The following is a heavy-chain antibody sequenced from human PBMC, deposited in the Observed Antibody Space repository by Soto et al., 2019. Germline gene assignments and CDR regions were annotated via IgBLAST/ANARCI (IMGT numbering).Heavy chain of an antibody. J-gene: IGHJ6*02. CDR1: GGTFSDYA. CDR2: IVPIFSTA. Sequence: SVKVSCKASGGTFSDYAINWVRQAPGQGLEWMGGIVPIFSTANYAEKFQGRVTISADKSTSTAYMELSSLRSDDTAVYYCASDVVVVVAVPDDYYYGMDVWGQGTTVTVS. V-gene: IGHV1-69*06. CDR3: ASDVVVVVAVPDDYYYGMDV. D-gene: IGHD2-15*01.